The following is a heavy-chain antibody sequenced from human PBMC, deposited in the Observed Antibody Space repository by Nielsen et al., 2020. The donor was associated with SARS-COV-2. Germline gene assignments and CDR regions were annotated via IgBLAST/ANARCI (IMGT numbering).Heavy chain of an antibody. Sequence: WIRQPPGKGLEWVATISYDGSNRYYADSVKGRFTTSRDKSKNTLDLQMNSLSDEDTAMYYCAKISGSQRHYFDFWGQGALVTVSS. J-gene: IGHJ4*02. D-gene: IGHD1-26*01. CDR3: AKISGSQRHYFDF. V-gene: IGHV3-30*18. CDR2: ISYDGSNR.